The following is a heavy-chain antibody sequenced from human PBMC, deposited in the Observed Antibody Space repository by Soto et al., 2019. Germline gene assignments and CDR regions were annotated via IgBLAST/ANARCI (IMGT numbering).Heavy chain of an antibody. D-gene: IGHD3-9*01. CDR3: ARGGYDILSGYYPLYNWLDP. Sequence: ASVKVSCKACGYTFTGYYMHWVRQAPGQGLEWMGWINPNSGGTNYAQKFQGWVTMTRDTSISTAYMELSRLRSDDTAVYYCARGGYDILSGYYPLYNWLDPCGQGTLVTVYS. J-gene: IGHJ5*02. CDR1: GYTFTGYY. V-gene: IGHV1-2*04. CDR2: INPNSGGT.